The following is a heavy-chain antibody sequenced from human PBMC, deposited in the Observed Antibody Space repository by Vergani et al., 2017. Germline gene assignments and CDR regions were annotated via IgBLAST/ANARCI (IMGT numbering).Heavy chain of an antibody. D-gene: IGHD1-1*01. J-gene: IGHJ6*03. CDR2: INPSGGST. V-gene: IGHV1-46*01. Sequence: QVQLVQSGAEVKKPGASVKVSCKASGYTFTSYYMHWVRQAPGQGLEWMGIINPSGGSTSYAQKFQGRVTMTRDTSTSTAYMELSSLRSEDTAVYYCARENPDDHSRYYYYYYMDVWGKGTTVTVSS. CDR3: ARENPDDHSRYYYYYYMDV. CDR1: GYTFTSYY.